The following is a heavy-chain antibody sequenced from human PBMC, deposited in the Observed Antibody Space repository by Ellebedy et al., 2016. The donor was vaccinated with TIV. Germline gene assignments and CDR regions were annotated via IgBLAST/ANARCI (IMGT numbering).Heavy chain of an antibody. CDR3: AKDLPNWANDY. CDR1: GFAFSDYA. Sequence: GGSLRLXCGASGFAFSDYAMNWVRQAPGKGLEWISYISGRRASATFYADSVKGRFTISRDNAKNLVYLQMNSLRVDDTAVYYCAKDLPNWANDYWGQGALVTVSS. CDR2: ISGRRASAT. J-gene: IGHJ4*02. V-gene: IGHV3-48*04. D-gene: IGHD7-27*01.